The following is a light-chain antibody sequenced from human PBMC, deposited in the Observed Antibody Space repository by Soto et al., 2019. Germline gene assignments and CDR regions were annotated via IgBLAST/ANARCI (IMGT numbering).Light chain of an antibody. CDR2: AAS. V-gene: IGKV1-9*01. CDR1: QDIAIY. J-gene: IGKJ4*01. Sequence: DIHLTQSPSSLSASVGDRVTITCRASQDIAIYLAWYQQKPGEAPKLLIYAASTLYGGVPSRFSGSGSGTDFALTITSLQAEDVATYSYPNIRMYPSTVGGGTKLDSK. CDR3: PNIRMYPST.